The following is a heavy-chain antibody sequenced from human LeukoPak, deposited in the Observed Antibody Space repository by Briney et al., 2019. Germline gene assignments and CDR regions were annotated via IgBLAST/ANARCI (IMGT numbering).Heavy chain of an antibody. CDR3: AAPGWRDLFDY. CDR1: GGSISSSYY. D-gene: IGHD6-19*01. Sequence: NPSETLPLTCTVSGGSISSSYYWGWIRQPPGKGLEWIGSIYYSGNTYYNPSLKSRVTISVDTSKNQFSLKLSSVTAADTAVYYCAAPGWRDLFDYWGQGTLVTVSS. CDR2: IYYSGNT. J-gene: IGHJ4*02. V-gene: IGHV4-39*01.